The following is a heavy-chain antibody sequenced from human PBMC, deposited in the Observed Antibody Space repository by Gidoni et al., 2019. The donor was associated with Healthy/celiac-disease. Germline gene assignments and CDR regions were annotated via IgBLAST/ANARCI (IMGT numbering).Heavy chain of an antibody. D-gene: IGHD2-2*02. CDR2: ISWNSGSI. CDR3: AKDGTYCSSTSCYRAWYFDL. Sequence: EVQLVESGGGLVQPGRSLRLSCAASGFTFDDYAMHWVRQAPGKGLEWVSGISWNSGSIGYADSVKGRFTISRDNAKNSLYLQMNSLRAEDTALYYCAKDGTYCSSTSCYRAWYFDLWGRGTLVTVSS. V-gene: IGHV3-9*01. J-gene: IGHJ2*01. CDR1: GFTFDDYA.